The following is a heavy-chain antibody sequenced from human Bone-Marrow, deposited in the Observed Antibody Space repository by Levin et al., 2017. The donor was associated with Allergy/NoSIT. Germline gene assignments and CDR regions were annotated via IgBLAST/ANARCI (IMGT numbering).Heavy chain of an antibody. Sequence: PSETLSLTCAVYGGSFSGYYWSWIRQPPGKGLEWIGEINHSGSTNYNPSLKSRVTISVDTSKNQFSLKLSSVTAANTAVYYWARGGMGAAAGTCWFDPWGQGTLVTVSS. CDR2: INHSGST. D-gene: IGHD6-13*01. J-gene: IGHJ5*02. CDR3: ARGGMGAAAGTCWFDP. CDR1: GGSFSGYY. V-gene: IGHV4-34*01.